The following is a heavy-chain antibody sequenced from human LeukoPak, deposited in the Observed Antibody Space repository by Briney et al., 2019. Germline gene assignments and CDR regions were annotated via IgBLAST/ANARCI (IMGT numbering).Heavy chain of an antibody. CDR1: GFTFSSYA. CDR2: ISGSGGST. CDR3: ALWGGDSTDI. J-gene: IGHJ3*02. V-gene: IGHV3-23*01. D-gene: IGHD2-21*02. Sequence: PGRSLRLSCAASGFTFSSYAMHWVRQAPGKGLEWVSAISGSGGSTYYADSVKGRFTISRDNAKNTLYLQMNSLRAEDTAVYYCALWGGDSTDIWGQGTMVTVSS.